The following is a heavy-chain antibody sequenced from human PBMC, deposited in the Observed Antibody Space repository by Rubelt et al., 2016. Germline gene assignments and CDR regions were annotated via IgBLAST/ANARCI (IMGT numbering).Heavy chain of an antibody. Sequence: QVQLQQWGAGLLKPSETLSLTCAVYGGSISSYYWSWIRQPPGKGLEWIGYIYYSGSTNYNPPLKSRVTISGDTSKNQFSLKLSSVTAADTAAYYCARGRYSSSWFDYWGQGTLVTVSS. CDR1: GGSISSYY. CDR2: IYYSGST. D-gene: IGHD6-13*01. V-gene: IGHV4-34*11. J-gene: IGHJ4*02. CDR3: ARGRYSSSWFDY.